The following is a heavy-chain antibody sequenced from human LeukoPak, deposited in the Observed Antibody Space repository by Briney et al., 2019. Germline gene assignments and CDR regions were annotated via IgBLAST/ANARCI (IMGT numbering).Heavy chain of an antibody. CDR3: ARVSKSSSWYNWFDP. Sequence: SETLSLTCTVSGGSISSSSYYWGWIRQPPGKGLEWIGSIYYSGSTYYNPSLKSRVTISVDTSKNQFSLKLSSVTAADTAVYYCARVSKSSSWYNWFDPWGQGTLVTVSS. D-gene: IGHD6-13*01. V-gene: IGHV4-39*07. CDR2: IYYSGST. J-gene: IGHJ5*02. CDR1: GGSISSSSYY.